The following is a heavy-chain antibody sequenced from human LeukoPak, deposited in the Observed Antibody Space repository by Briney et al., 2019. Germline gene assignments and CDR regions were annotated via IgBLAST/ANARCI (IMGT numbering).Heavy chain of an antibody. CDR1: GFTFSSYW. V-gene: IGHV3-74*01. CDR2: INSDGSST. Sequence: GGSLRLSCAASGFTFSSYWMHWVRQAPGKGLVWVSRINSDGSSTSYADSVKGRFTISRDNSKNTLYLQMNSLRAEDTAVYYCANPLGAADFDIWGQGTMVTVSS. CDR3: ANPLGAADFDI. J-gene: IGHJ3*02. D-gene: IGHD1-14*01.